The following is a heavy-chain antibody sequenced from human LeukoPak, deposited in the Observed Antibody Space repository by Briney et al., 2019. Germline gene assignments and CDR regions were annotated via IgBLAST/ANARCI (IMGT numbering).Heavy chain of an antibody. CDR2: ISSCSTYI. CDR3: ATSRVFDY. Sequence: GGSLRLSCAASGFIFSSYSMNWVRQAPGKGLEWVSSISSCSTYIYYADSVKGRFTISRDNAENSLYLQMNSLKAEDTAVYYCATSRVFDYWGQGALVIVSS. V-gene: IGHV3-21*01. CDR1: GFIFSSYS. J-gene: IGHJ4*02.